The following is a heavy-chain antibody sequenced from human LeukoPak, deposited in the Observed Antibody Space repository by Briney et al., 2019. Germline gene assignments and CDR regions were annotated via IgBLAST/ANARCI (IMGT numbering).Heavy chain of an antibody. CDR1: GYTFTSYG. CDR2: ISAYNGNT. CDR3: ARSRGIVVVPAASPSYNWFDP. D-gene: IGHD2-2*01. V-gene: IGHV1-18*01. Sequence: ASVTVSCKASGYTFTSYGISWVRQAPGQGLEWMGWISAYNGNTNYAQKLQGRVTMTTDTSTSTAYMELRSLRSDDTAVYYCARSRGIVVVPAASPSYNWFDPWGQGTLVTVSS. J-gene: IGHJ5*02.